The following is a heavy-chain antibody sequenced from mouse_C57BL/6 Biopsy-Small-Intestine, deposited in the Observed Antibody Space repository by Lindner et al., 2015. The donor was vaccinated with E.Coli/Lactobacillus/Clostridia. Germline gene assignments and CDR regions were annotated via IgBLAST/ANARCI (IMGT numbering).Heavy chain of an antibody. CDR2: IYPGNGDT. V-gene: IGHV1-82*01. J-gene: IGHJ4*01. D-gene: IGHD3-2*02. CDR1: GYAFSSSW. CDR3: ARSSLQLSLRDYYYAMDY. Sequence: VQLQESGPELVKPGASVKISCKASGYAFSSSWMNWVKQRPGKGLEWIGRIYPGNGDTNYSGKFKGKATLTADKSSSTAYMQPSSLTSEDSAIYFCARSSLQLSLRDYYYAMDYWGQGTSVTVSS.